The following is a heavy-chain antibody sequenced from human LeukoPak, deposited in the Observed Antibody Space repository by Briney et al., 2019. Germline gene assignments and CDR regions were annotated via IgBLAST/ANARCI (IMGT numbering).Heavy chain of an antibody. CDR2: IIPIFGTA. CDR3: ARADDYVWGSYRLMSHYYYYMDV. V-gene: IGHV1-69*05. J-gene: IGHJ6*03. CDR1: GGTFSSYA. D-gene: IGHD3-16*02. Sequence: SVKVSWKASGGTFSSYAISWVRQAPGQGLEWMGGIIPIFGTANYAQKFQGRVTITTDESTSTAYMELSSLRSEDTAVYYCARADDYVWGSYRLMSHYYYYMDVWGKGTTVTVSS.